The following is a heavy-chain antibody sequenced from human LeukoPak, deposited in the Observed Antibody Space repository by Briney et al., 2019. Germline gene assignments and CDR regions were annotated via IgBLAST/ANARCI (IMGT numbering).Heavy chain of an antibody. Sequence: SETLSLTCTVSGGSISSYYWSRIRQPPGKGLEWIGYIYYSGSTNYNPSLKSRVTISVDTSKNQFSLKLSSVTAADTAVYYCARGSMVRGKYDYWGQGTLVTVSS. CDR1: GGSISSYY. V-gene: IGHV4-59*01. J-gene: IGHJ4*02. CDR2: IYYSGST. D-gene: IGHD3-10*01. CDR3: ARGSMVRGKYDY.